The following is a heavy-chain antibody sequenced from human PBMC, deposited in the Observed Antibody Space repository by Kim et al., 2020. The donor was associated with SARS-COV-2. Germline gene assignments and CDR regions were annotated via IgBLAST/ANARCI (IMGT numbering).Heavy chain of an antibody. Sequence: GGSLRLSCVVSGFTFSNAWMSWVRQAPGKGLEWVGHIKKNFDGGTTDYAAPVKGRFTISRDDSENTLYLQMNSLKSEDTAVYYCTTGDRAGSDWYGVEYLHHWGQGTLVTVSS. D-gene: IGHD6-13*01. V-gene: IGHV3-15*01. J-gene: IGHJ1*01. CDR2: IKKNFDGGTT. CDR3: TTGDRAGSDWYGVEYLHH. CDR1: GFTFSNAW.